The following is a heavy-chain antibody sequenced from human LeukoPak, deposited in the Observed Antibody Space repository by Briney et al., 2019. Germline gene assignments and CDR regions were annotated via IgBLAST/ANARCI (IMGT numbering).Heavy chain of an antibody. CDR1: GFTFSSYS. CDR3: ARGAYYYED. D-gene: IGHD3-22*01. Sequence: GGSLRLSCAASGFTFSSYSMNWVRQAPGKGLEWVSSISGSSSYINYADSVKGRFTISRDNAQNSLFLQLNSLRAEDTAVYYCARGAYYYEDWGQGTLVTVSS. CDR2: ISGSSSYI. V-gene: IGHV3-21*01. J-gene: IGHJ4*02.